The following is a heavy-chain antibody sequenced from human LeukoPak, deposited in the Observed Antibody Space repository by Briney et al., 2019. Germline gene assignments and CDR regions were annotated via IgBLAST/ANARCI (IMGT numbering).Heavy chain of an antibody. J-gene: IGHJ6*03. V-gene: IGHV1-2*02. CDR3: ARWGGAFGVADYYYMDV. CDR1: AYTFTGYY. CDR2: IYPNSGGT. D-gene: IGHD3-3*01. Sequence: ASVTVACKASAYTFTGYYMHWVRQAPGQGVEGMGWIYPNSGGTNYAQKFQGRVTMTRDTSISTAYMELSRLRSEDTAVYYCARWGGAFGVADYYYMDVWGKGTTVTISS.